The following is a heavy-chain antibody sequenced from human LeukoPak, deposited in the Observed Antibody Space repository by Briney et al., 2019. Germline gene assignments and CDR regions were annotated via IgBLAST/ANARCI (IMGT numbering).Heavy chain of an antibody. J-gene: IGHJ3*02. D-gene: IGHD2-2*01. CDR3: ARGLGYCSSTSCSRGAFDI. CDR2: IYYSGST. V-gene: IGHV4-31*03. CDR1: GGSISSDDYY. Sequence: SQTLSLTCTVSGGSISSDDYYWSWIRQHPGKGLEWIGYIYYSGSTYYNPSLKSRLTISVDTSKNQFSLKLSSVTAADTAVYYCARGLGYCSSTSCSRGAFDIWGQGTMVTVSS.